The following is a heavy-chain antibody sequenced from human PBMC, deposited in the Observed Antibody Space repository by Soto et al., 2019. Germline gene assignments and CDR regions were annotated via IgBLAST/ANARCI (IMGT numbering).Heavy chain of an antibody. J-gene: IGHJ6*02. V-gene: IGHV3-23*01. Sequence: EVQLLESGGGLVQPGGSLRLSCAGSGFTFYSYGLTWVRQAPGKGLDWVSSISGGGDVTYYADSVKGRFTVSRDNSQRTLYLQMNSLRAEDTAVYYCARDHQLRGGMDVWGQGTTVTVSS. CDR1: GFTFYSYG. CDR2: ISGGGDVT. CDR3: ARDHQLRGGMDV. D-gene: IGHD6-6*01.